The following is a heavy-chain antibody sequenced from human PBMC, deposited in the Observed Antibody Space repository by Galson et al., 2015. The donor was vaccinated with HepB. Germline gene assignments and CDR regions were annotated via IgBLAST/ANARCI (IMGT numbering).Heavy chain of an antibody. CDR1: GFTFSNAW. J-gene: IGHJ4*02. D-gene: IGHD6-19*01. CDR3: TTWTVAGPRPPWVRRSDY. V-gene: IGHV3-15*01. Sequence: SLRLSCAASGFTFSNAWMSWVRQAPGKGLEWVGRIKSKTDGGTTDYAAPVKGRFTISRDDSKNTLYLQMNSLKTEDTAVYYCTTWTVAGPRPPWVRRSDYWGQATLVTVSS. CDR2: IKSKTDGGTT.